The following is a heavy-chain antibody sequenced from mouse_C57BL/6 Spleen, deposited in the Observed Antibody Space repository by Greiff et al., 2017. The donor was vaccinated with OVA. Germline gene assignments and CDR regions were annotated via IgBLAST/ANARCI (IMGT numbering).Heavy chain of an antibody. CDR2: IWTGGGT. D-gene: IGHD1-1*01. J-gene: IGHJ1*03. Sequence: VQLQQSGPGLVAPSQSLSITCTVSGFSLTSYAISWVRQPPGKGLEWLGVIWTGGGTNYNSALKSRLSISKDNSKSQVFLKMNSLQTDDTARYYCARNLLYYYGSSYDWWYFDVWGTGTTVTVSS. V-gene: IGHV2-9-1*01. CDR3: ARNLLYYYGSSYDWWYFDV. CDR1: GFSLTSYA.